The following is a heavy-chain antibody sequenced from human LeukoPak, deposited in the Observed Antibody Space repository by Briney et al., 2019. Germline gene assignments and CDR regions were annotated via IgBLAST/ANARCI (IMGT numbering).Heavy chain of an antibody. CDR3: AREGNGLLSKDLDY. CDR1: GYTFTDYY. Sequence: ASVKVSCKGSGYTFTDYYLHWVRQAPGQGLEGVGDINPRDGGTSSPPNFRGRVTMTTDASSSTVYMELSRLTSDDTAIYYCAREGNGLLSKDLDYWGQGTLVTVSS. D-gene: IGHD2-15*01. V-gene: IGHV1-2*02. J-gene: IGHJ4*02. CDR2: INPRDGGT.